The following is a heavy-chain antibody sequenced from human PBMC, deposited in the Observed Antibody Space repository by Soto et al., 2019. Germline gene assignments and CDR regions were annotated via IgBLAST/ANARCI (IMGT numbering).Heavy chain of an antibody. J-gene: IGHJ6*03. D-gene: IGHD6-6*01. CDR1: GGTFSSYT. CDR3: ARAEAARTGYYYYYMDV. Sequence: SVKVSCKASGGTFSSYTISWVRQAPGQGLEWMGRIIPILGIANYAQKFQGRVTITADKSTSTAYMELSSLRSEDTAVYYCARAEAARTGYYYYYMDVWGKGTTVTVSS. V-gene: IGHV1-69*02. CDR2: IIPILGIA.